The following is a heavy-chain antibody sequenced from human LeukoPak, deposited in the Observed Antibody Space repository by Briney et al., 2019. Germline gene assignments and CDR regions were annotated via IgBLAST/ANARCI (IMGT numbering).Heavy chain of an antibody. Sequence: ASVKVSCKASGYTFTSYGISWVRQAPGQGLEWMGWISAYNGNTNYAQKHQGRVTMTTDTSTSTAYMELRSLRSDDTAVYYCARGVIFGVVLDAFDIWGQGTMVTVSS. D-gene: IGHD3-3*01. J-gene: IGHJ3*02. CDR2: ISAYNGNT. CDR1: GYTFTSYG. CDR3: ARGVIFGVVLDAFDI. V-gene: IGHV1-18*01.